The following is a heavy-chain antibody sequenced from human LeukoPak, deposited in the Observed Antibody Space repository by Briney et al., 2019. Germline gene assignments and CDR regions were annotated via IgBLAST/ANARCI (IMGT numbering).Heavy chain of an antibody. CDR1: EFTFSNYA. Sequence: GGSLTLSCAASEFTFSNYAMSWVRQAPGKGLEWVSVISGSGGTTYSADSVKGRFTISRDNSKNTLYLQMNSLRAEDTAAYYCARERGSSGGNTNGYFDYWGQGALVTVSS. V-gene: IGHV3-23*01. D-gene: IGHD4-23*01. CDR3: ARERGSSGGNTNGYFDY. J-gene: IGHJ4*02. CDR2: ISGSGGTT.